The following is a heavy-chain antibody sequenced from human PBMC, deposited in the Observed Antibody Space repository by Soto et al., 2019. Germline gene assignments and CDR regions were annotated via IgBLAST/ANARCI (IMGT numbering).Heavy chain of an antibody. Sequence: ASVKVSCKASGFTFTSCAMRWVRQARGQRLEWIGWIVVGSGNTNYAQKFQERVTITRDMSTSTAYMELSSLRSEDTAVYYCAAETDILTGYFPHWGQGTLVTVSS. CDR1: GFTFTSCA. V-gene: IGHV1-58*02. CDR3: AAETDILTGYFPH. D-gene: IGHD3-9*01. CDR2: IVVGSGNT. J-gene: IGHJ4*02.